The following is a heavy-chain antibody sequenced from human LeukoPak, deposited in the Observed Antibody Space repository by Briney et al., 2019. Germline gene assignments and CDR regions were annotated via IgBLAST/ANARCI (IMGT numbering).Heavy chain of an antibody. V-gene: IGHV4-30-2*01. J-gene: IGHJ3*02. D-gene: IGHD3-10*01. Sequence: SETLSLTCAVSGGSISSGGYSWRWIRQPPGKGLEWIGYIYHSGSTYYNPSLKSRVTISVDRSKNQFSLKLSSVTAADTAVYYCARAGDYYGSGSISDAFDIWGQGTMVTVSS. CDR1: GGSISSGGYS. CDR3: ARAGDYYGSGSISDAFDI. CDR2: IYHSGST.